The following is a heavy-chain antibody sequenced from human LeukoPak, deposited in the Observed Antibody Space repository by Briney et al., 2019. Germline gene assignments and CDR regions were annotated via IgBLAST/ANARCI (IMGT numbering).Heavy chain of an antibody. J-gene: IGHJ4*02. CDR2: ISAYNGNT. Sequence: GASVKVSCKASGYTFTSNGISWVRQAPGRGLEWMGWISAYNGNTNYAQKLQGRVTMTTDTSTSTAHMELRSLRSDDTAVYYCARPDGYKLRSSDYWGQGTLVTVSS. V-gene: IGHV1-18*01. CDR1: GYTFTSNG. D-gene: IGHD5-24*01. CDR3: ARPDGYKLRSSDY.